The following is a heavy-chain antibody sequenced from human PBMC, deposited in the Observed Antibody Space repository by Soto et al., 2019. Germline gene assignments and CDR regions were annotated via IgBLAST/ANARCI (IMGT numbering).Heavy chain of an antibody. J-gene: IGHJ6*02. CDR3: ARDRYSYYDFWSGSLPYYYYGMDV. Sequence: GGSLRLSCAASGFTFSSYWMRWVRQAPGKGLEWVANIKQDGSEKYYVDSVKGRFTISRDNAKNSLYLQMNSLRAEDTAVYYCARDRYSYYDFWSGSLPYYYYGMDVWGQGTTVTVSS. D-gene: IGHD3-3*01. CDR1: GFTFSSYW. V-gene: IGHV3-7*01. CDR2: IKQDGSEK.